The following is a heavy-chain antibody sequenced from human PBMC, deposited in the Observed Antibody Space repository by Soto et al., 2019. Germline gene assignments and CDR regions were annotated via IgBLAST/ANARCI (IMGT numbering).Heavy chain of an antibody. CDR1: GGSISSYY. J-gene: IGHJ3*02. Sequence: SETLSLTCTVSGGSISSYYWSWIRQPPGKGLEWIGYIYYSGSTNYNPSLKSRVTISVDTSKNQFSLKLSSVTAADTAVYYCAAGITMVRGTTGAFDICGQGTMVTVSS. CDR3: AAGITMVRGTTGAFDI. V-gene: IGHV4-59*08. D-gene: IGHD3-10*01. CDR2: IYYSGST.